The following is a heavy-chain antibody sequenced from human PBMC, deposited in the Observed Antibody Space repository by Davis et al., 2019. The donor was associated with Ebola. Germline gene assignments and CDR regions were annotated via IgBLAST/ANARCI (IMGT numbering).Heavy chain of an antibody. V-gene: IGHV1-18*04. J-gene: IGHJ6*02. CDR2: INPHNGNT. Sequence: ASVKVSCKASGYTFTSYGITWVRQAPGQGLEWMGWINPHNGNTNYAQNVQGRVTMTTDTSTTTAYMEVGSLRSDDTAVYYCAREQMGIVVVITTHYYYGMDVWGQGTTVTVSS. D-gene: IGHD3-22*01. CDR3: AREQMGIVVVITTHYYYGMDV. CDR1: GYTFTSYG.